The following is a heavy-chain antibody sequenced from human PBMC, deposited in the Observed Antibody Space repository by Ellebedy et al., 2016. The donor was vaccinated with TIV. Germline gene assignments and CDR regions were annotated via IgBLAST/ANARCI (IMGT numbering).Heavy chain of an antibody. CDR3: ASWSFTVTTDYYYYGMDV. CDR1: GFTISTYA. V-gene: IGHV3-30-3*01. J-gene: IGHJ6*02. Sequence: GGSLRLSXEASGFTISTYAMHWVRQAPGKGLEWVAVISYDGSNKYYADSVKGRFTISRDNSKNTLYLQMNSLRAEDTAVYYCASWSFTVTTDYYYYGMDVWGQGTTVTVSS. D-gene: IGHD4-17*01. CDR2: ISYDGSNK.